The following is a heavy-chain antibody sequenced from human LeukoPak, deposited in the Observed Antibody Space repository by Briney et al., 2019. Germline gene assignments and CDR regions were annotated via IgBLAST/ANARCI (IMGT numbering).Heavy chain of an antibody. J-gene: IGHJ4*02. V-gene: IGHV4-59*01. CDR2: IYYSGST. Sequence: SETLSLTCTVSGGSISSYYWSWIRQPPGKGLEWIGYIYYSGSTNYNPSLKSRVTISVDTSKNQFSLKLSSVTAAGTAAYYCARVSRSFGLYYFDYWGQGTLVTVSS. CDR1: GGSISSYY. CDR3: ARVSRSFGLYYFDY. D-gene: IGHD3-10*01.